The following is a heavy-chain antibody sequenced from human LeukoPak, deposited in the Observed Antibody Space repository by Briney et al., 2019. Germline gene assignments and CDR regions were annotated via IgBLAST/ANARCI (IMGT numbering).Heavy chain of an antibody. Sequence: GASVKVSCKASGYTFTSYGISWVRQAPGQGLEWMGWIGAYNGNTNYAQKLQGRVTMTTDTSTSTAYMELRSLRSDDTAVYYCARDRQWLVSRYFDYWGQGTLVTVSS. D-gene: IGHD6-19*01. CDR2: IGAYNGNT. CDR3: ARDRQWLVSRYFDY. V-gene: IGHV1-18*01. J-gene: IGHJ4*02. CDR1: GYTFTSYG.